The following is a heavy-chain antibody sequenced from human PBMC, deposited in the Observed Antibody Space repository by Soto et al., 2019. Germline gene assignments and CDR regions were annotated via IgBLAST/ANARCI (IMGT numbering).Heavy chain of an antibody. D-gene: IGHD4-17*01. J-gene: IGHJ6*02. CDR1: GGSISSGDYY. CDR2: IYYSGST. V-gene: IGHV4-30-4*01. CDR3: AREDLTVASMDV. Sequence: PSETLSLTCTVSGGSISSGDYYWSWIRQPPGKGLEWIGYIYYSGSTYYNPSLKSRVTISVDTSKNQFSLKLSSVTAADTAVYYCAREDLTVASMDVWGQGTTVT.